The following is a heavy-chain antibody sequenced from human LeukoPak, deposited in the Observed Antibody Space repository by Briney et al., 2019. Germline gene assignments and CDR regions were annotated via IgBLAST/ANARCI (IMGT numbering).Heavy chain of an antibody. V-gene: IGHV1-18*01. D-gene: IGHD3-3*01. CDR1: GYTFTSYG. CDR3: ARRFSFYYYYYYMDV. Sequence: ASVKVSCKASGYTFTSYGISWVRQAPGQGLEWMGWMSAYNGNTNYAQKLQGRVTMTTDTSTSTAYMELRSLRSDDTAVYYCARRFSFYYYYYYMDVWGKGTTVTVSS. J-gene: IGHJ6*03. CDR2: MSAYNGNT.